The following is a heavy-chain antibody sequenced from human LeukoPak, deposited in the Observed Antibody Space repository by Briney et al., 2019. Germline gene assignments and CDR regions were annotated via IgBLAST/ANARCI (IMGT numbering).Heavy chain of an antibody. J-gene: IGHJ6*03. Sequence: PGGSLRLSCAASGFTFSSYSMNWVRQAPGKGLEWVSYISSSSSTIYYADSVKGRFTISRDNAKNSLYLQMNSLRAEDTAVYYCARDAGEVRALYYYYYMDVWGKGTTVTVSS. CDR1: GFTFSSYS. CDR3: ARDAGEVRALYYYYYMDV. V-gene: IGHV3-48*01. CDR2: ISSSSSTI. D-gene: IGHD3-10*01.